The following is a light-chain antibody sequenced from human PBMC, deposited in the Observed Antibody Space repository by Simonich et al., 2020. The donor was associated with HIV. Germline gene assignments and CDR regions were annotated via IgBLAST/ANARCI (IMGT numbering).Light chain of an antibody. J-gene: IGKJ1*01. CDR1: QGINSW. Sequence: DLHMTQSPSSVYASLGDRVTITCRASQGINSWLAWYQQRPGKDPKLLIYAASSLQSGVPSRFSGSGSGTDFTLTISSLQPEDFATYYCLQDYNYPWTFGQGTKVEIK. CDR3: LQDYNYPWT. CDR2: AAS. V-gene: IGKV1-12*01.